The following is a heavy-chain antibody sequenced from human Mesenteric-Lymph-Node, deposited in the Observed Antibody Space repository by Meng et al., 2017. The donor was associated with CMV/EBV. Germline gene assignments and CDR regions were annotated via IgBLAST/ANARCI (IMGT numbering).Heavy chain of an antibody. CDR3: ARGVGLYYYGSGRFDY. Sequence: YGGSFSGYYWSWIRKPPGKGLEWIGEINHSGSTNYNPSLKSRVTISVDTSKNQFSLKLSSVTAADTAVYYCARGVGLYYYGSGRFDYWGQGTLVTVSS. CDR1: GGSFSGYY. CDR2: INHSGST. J-gene: IGHJ4*02. V-gene: IGHV4-34*01. D-gene: IGHD3-10*01.